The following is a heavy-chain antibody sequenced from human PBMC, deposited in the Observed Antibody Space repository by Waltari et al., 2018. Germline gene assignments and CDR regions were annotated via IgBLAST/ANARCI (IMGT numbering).Heavy chain of an antibody. Sequence: EVQLVESGGGLVKPGGSLRLSCAASGFTFSNYTMKWVRRAPGKGLEWVSSISRTGSYTYYADSVKGRFTISRDNAKKSMSRQMNNLRAEDTAVYYCASSWYDCWGQGTLVTVSS. CDR2: ISRTGSYT. J-gene: IGHJ5*01. V-gene: IGHV3-21*01. CDR3: ASSWYDC. CDR1: GFTFSNYT.